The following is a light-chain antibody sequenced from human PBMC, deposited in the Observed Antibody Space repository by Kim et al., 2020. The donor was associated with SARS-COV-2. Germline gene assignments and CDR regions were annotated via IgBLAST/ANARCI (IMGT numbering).Light chain of an antibody. Sequence: ELTQPPSASGTPGQRVTISCSGGSSNIGSNTVNWYQQLPGTAPKLLIYSDYQRASGVPDRFSGSRSGTSASLAISGLLSEDEADYYCAVWDESLRGRLFGTGTKVTVL. CDR3: AVWDESLRGRL. CDR2: SDY. J-gene: IGLJ1*01. CDR1: SSNIGSNT. V-gene: IGLV1-44*01.